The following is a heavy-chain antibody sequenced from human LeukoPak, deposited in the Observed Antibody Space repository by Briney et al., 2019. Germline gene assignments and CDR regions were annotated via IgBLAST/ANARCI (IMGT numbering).Heavy chain of an antibody. J-gene: IGHJ4*02. CDR3: AKVSVADLIAAAGTEFDY. CDR2: ISWNSGSI. V-gene: IGHV3-9*01. Sequence: GGSLRLSCAASGFTFSSYSMNWVRQAPGKGLEWVSGISWNSGSIGYADSVKGRFTISRDNAKNSLYLQMNSLRAEDTALYYCAKVSVADLIAAAGTEFDYWGQGTLVTVSS. CDR1: GFTFSSYS. D-gene: IGHD6-13*01.